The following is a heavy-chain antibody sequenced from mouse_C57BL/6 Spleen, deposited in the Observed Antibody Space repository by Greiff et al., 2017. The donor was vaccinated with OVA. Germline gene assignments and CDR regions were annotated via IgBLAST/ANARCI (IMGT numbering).Heavy chain of an antibody. D-gene: IGHD2-10*02. CDR3: TRELVWRYCDV. Sequence: VQLQQSGAELVRPGASVTLSCKASGYTFTDYEMHWVKQTPVHGLEWIGAIDPETGGTAYNQKFKGKAILTADKSSSTAYMELRSLTSEDSAVYYCTRELVWRYCDVWGTGTTVTVSS. V-gene: IGHV1-15*01. CDR1: GYTFTDYE. J-gene: IGHJ1*03. CDR2: IDPETGGT.